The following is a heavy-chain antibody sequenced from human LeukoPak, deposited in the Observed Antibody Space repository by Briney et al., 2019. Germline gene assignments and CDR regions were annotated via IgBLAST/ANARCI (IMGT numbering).Heavy chain of an antibody. D-gene: IGHD2-21*01. CDR3: ARDSAFSSYSY. CDR1: GFTVGNYY. V-gene: IGHV3-53*01. Sequence: GGSLRLSCTASGFTVGNYYMSWVRQAPGKGLEWVAIIYHDRSTYYAASVKGRFSISRDDSKNMVLLQMDSLRAEDTAIYYCARDSAFSSYSYWGQGALVTVSS. CDR2: IYHDRST. J-gene: IGHJ4*02.